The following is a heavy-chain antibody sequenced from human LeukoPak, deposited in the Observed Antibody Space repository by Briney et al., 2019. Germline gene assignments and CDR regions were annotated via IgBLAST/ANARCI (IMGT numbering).Heavy chain of an antibody. D-gene: IGHD3-10*01. V-gene: IGHV3-74*01. CDR2: TDSGGRST. CDR3: ARGGNYDWGSSDY. CDR1: GFIFSGYW. Sequence: PGGSLRLSCAASGFIFSGYWMHWVRQAPGKGLVWVSRTDSGGRSTSYADSVKGRFTISRDNAKDTVYLQMDSLRGEDTAVYYCARGGNYDWGSSDYWGQGNLVTVSS. J-gene: IGHJ4*02.